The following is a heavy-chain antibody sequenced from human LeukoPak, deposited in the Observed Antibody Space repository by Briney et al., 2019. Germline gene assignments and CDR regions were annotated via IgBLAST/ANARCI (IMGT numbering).Heavy chain of an antibody. CDR1: GFTFSSYA. CDR3: AKLQGGRVIIGEYFQH. J-gene: IGHJ1*01. Sequence: PGGSLRLSCAASGFTFSSYAMSWVRQAPGKGLEWVSAISGSIGSTYYADSVKGRFTISRDNSKNTLYLQMNSLRAADTAVYYCAKLQGGRVIIGEYFQHWGQGTLVTVSS. D-gene: IGHD3-3*01. V-gene: IGHV3-23*01. CDR2: ISGSIGST.